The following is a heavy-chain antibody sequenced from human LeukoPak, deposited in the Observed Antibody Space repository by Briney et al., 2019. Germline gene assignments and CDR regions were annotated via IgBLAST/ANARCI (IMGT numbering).Heavy chain of an antibody. CDR2: IYTSGST. Sequence: PSQTLSLTCTVSGGSISSGSYYWSWIRQPAGKGLEWIGRIYTSGSTNYNPSLKSRVTISVDTPKNQFSLKLSSVTAADTAVYYCASSDSSSSFDYWGQGTLVTVSS. CDR1: GGSISSGSYY. CDR3: ASSDSSSSFDY. D-gene: IGHD6-13*01. J-gene: IGHJ4*02. V-gene: IGHV4-61*02.